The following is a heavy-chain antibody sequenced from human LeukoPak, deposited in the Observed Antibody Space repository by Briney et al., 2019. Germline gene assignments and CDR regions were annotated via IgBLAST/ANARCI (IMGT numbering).Heavy chain of an antibody. D-gene: IGHD6-19*01. V-gene: IGHV5-51*01. CDR3: AKSLAVAGELFDY. CDR1: GYSFTSYW. Sequence: GDSLKISCKGSGYSFTSYWIGWVRQMPGKGREWMGIIYPGDSDTRYSPSFQGQVTISADKSISTAYLQWSSLKASDTGMDYCAKSLAVAGELFDYWGQGTLVTVSS. J-gene: IGHJ4*02. CDR2: IYPGDSDT.